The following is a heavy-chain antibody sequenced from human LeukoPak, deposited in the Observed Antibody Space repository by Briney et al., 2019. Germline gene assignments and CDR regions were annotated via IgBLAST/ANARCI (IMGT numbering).Heavy chain of an antibody. CDR3: AKRRFGDYGDFDY. V-gene: IGHV3-23*01. J-gene: IGHJ4*02. CDR2: IGGGGGST. Sequence: PGGYLRLSCAASGFTFSSSGMGWVRQAPGNGLEGVSGIGGGGGSTYYADSVKGRFTMSRDNSKNTLNVQMNSLRAEDTAVYYCAKRRFGDYGDFDYWGQGVLVTVSS. D-gene: IGHD4-17*01. CDR1: GFTFSSSG.